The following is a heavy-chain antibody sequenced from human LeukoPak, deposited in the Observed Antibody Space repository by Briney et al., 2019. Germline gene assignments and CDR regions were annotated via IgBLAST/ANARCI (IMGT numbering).Heavy chain of an antibody. V-gene: IGHV1-18*01. CDR2: ISAYNGNT. D-gene: IGHD3-10*01. Sequence: ASVKVSCKASGYTFTSYGISWVRQAPGQGLEWMGWISAYNGNTNYAQKLQGRVTMTTDTSTSTAYMELSSLRSEDTAVYYCARVRITMVRGVPAGAFDIWGQGTMVTVSS. J-gene: IGHJ3*02. CDR3: ARVRITMVRGVPAGAFDI. CDR1: GYTFTSYG.